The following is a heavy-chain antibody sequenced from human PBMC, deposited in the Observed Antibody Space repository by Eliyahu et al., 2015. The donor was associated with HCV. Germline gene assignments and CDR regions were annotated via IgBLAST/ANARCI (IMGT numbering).Heavy chain of an antibody. Sequence: QVQLVESGGGVVQPGRSLRLSCAASGFTFSSYGXHWVRQAPGKGLEWVAVISYDGSNKYYADXVKGRXTISRDNSKNTLYLQMNSLRAEDTAVYYCAKALWIFGVVTREYYFDYWGQGTLVTVSS. V-gene: IGHV3-30*18. J-gene: IGHJ4*02. CDR2: ISYDGSNK. CDR1: GFTFSSYG. D-gene: IGHD3-3*01. CDR3: AKALWIFGVVTREYYFDY.